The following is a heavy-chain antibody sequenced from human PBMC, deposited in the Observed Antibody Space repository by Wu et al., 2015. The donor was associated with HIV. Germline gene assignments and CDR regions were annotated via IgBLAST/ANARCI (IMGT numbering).Heavy chain of an antibody. J-gene: IGHJ3*02. CDR1: GGTFSSYA. CDR3: AKKKLLSIAVAGTVGYDAFDI. Sequence: QVQLVQSGAEVKKPGSSVKVSCKASGGTFSSYAISWVRQAPGQGLEWMGRIIPIFGTANYAQKFQGRVTITADESTSTAYMELSSLRSEDTAVYYCAKKKLLSIAVAGTVGYDAFDIWGQGTMVTVSS. CDR2: IIPIFGTA. D-gene: IGHD6-19*01. V-gene: IGHV1-69*13.